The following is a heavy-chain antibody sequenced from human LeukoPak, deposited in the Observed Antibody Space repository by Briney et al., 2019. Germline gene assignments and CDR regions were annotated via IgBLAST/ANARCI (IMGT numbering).Heavy chain of an antibody. V-gene: IGHV4-59*08. D-gene: IGHD3-10*01. Sequence: SETLSLTCTVSGGSISSFYWSWIRQPPGKGLEWIGYIYYSGSTYYNPSLKSRVTISVDTSKNQFSLKLSSVTAADTAVYYCARHYYGSGSVPIDYWGQGTLVTVSS. CDR2: IYYSGST. J-gene: IGHJ4*02. CDR1: GGSISSFY. CDR3: ARHYYGSGSVPIDY.